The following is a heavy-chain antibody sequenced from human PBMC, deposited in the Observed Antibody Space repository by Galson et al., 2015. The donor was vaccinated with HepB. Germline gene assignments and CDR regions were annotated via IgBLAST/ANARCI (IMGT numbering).Heavy chain of an antibody. Sequence: SVKVSCKVSGYTLTEVFIHWVRQAPGKGLEWMGGFDPEDGETIFAQKFQGRLTMTEDTSTDTAYMELSSLTSEDTAVYYCATLGFCSGSRCYGYYYYALDVWGQGTTVTASS. J-gene: IGHJ6*02. D-gene: IGHD2-2*01. CDR2: FDPEDGET. CDR1: GYTLTEVF. CDR3: ATLGFCSGSRCYGYYYYALDV. V-gene: IGHV1-24*01.